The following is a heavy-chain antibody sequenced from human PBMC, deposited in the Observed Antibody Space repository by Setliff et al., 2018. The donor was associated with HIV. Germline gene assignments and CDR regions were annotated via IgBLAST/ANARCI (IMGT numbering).Heavy chain of an antibody. J-gene: IGHJ4*02. CDR2: VDPQDGET. CDR3: ATLGYGVDY. D-gene: IGHD5-18*01. Sequence: ASVKVSCKASGYTFTDYYIDWVQQAPGGGLEWVGRVDPQDGETKYAEKFRDRVTITADTSIDTAYMELSRLRSEDTALYYCATLGYGVDYWGQGTLVTVSS. CDR1: GYTFTDYY. V-gene: IGHV1-69-2*01.